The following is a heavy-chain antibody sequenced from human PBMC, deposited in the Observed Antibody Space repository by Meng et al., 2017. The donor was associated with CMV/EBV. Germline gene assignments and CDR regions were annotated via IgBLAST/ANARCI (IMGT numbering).Heavy chain of an antibody. D-gene: IGHD1-26*01. CDR3: ARAEWGLTRDYGMDV. Sequence: ASVKVSCKASGYTFTGYYMHWVRQAPGQGLEWMGWINPNSGGTNYAQKFQGRVTMTRDTSISTAYMGLSRLRSDDTAVYYCARAEWGLTRDYGMDVWGQGTTVTVSS. J-gene: IGHJ6*02. CDR2: INPNSGGT. V-gene: IGHV1-2*02. CDR1: GYTFTGYY.